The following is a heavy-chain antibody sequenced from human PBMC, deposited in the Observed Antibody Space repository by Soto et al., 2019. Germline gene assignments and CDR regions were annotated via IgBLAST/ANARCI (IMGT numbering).Heavy chain of an antibody. J-gene: IGHJ3*02. Sequence: EVQLLESGGGLVQPGGSLRLSCAASGFTFSSYAMSWVRQAPGKGLEWVSAISGSGGSTYYADSVKGRFTISRDNSKNTLYLQMNILRAEDTAVYYCAKGGESSGWYEHAFDIWGQGTMVTVSS. CDR2: ISGSGGST. CDR1: GFTFSSYA. V-gene: IGHV3-23*01. CDR3: AKGGESSGWYEHAFDI. D-gene: IGHD6-19*01.